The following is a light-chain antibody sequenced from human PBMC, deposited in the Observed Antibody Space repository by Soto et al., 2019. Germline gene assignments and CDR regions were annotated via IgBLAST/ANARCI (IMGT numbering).Light chain of an antibody. CDR1: NSDIGNYNL. CDR3: CSYAGTRDV. J-gene: IGLJ2*01. V-gene: IGLV2-23*02. CDR2: DVS. Sequence: QLVLTQPASVSGSPGQSITISCTGTNSDIGNYNLVSWYQQHPGKAPKLIIYDVSKRPSGVSNRFSGSKSDNTASLTISGLQAEDEADYYCCSYAGTRDVFGGGTKLTVL.